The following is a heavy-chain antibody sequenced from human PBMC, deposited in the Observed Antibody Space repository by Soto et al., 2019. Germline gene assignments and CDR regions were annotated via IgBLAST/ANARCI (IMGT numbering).Heavy chain of an antibody. CDR1: GFTFSSYA. CDR2: ISYDGSNK. V-gene: IGHV3-30-3*01. Sequence: QVQLVESGGGVVQPGRSLRLSCAASGFTFSSYAMHWVRQAPGKGLEWVAVISYDGSNKYYADSVKGRFTISRDNSKNTRYLQMHSRRAEDTAVYYCARYIVVVTATYAFDIWGQGTMVTVSS. J-gene: IGHJ3*02. CDR3: ARYIVVVTATYAFDI. D-gene: IGHD2-21*02.